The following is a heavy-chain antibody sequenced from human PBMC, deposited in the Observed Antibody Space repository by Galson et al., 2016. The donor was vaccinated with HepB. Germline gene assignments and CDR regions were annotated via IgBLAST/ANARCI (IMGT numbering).Heavy chain of an antibody. CDR2: IYDSGST. V-gene: IGHV4-59*13. Sequence: ETLSLTCTVSGGSISSSYWSWIRQPPGKGLEWIAYIYDSGSTYYDPSLRSRVTMSIHMSKNQFSLKLTSVTSADTAVYFCARSAPVTYYYDTSGTSPYYFDYWGQGTLVTVSS. CDR1: GGSISSSY. J-gene: IGHJ4*02. CDR3: ARSAPVTYYYDTSGTSPYYFDY. D-gene: IGHD3-22*01.